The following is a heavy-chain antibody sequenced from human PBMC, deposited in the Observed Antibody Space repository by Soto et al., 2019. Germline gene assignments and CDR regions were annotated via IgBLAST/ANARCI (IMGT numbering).Heavy chain of an antibody. J-gene: IGHJ1*01. V-gene: IGHV1-3*01. CDR3: ARATYCGGDCTRYFQH. D-gene: IGHD2-21*01. CDR2: INAGNGNT. Sequence: ASVKVSCKASGYTFTSYAMHWVRQAPGQRLEWMGWINAGNGNTKYSQKFQGRVTITRDTSASTAYMELSSLRSEDTAVYYCARATYCGGDCTRYFQHWGQGTLVTVSS. CDR1: GYTFTSYA.